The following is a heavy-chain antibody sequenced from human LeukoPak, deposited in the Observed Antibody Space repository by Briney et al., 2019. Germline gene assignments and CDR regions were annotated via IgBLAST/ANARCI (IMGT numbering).Heavy chain of an antibody. V-gene: IGHV1-2*02. CDR2: INPNSGGT. Sequence: ASVKVSCKASGYTFTGYYMHWVRQAPGQGLEWMGWINPNSGGTNYAQKFQGRVTMTRDTSSSTAYMELSRLRSDDTAVYYCARDSGFWSGYSRYNWFDPLGQGTLVTVSS. CDR3: ARDSGFWSGYSRYNWFDP. CDR1: GYTFTGYY. J-gene: IGHJ5*02. D-gene: IGHD3-3*01.